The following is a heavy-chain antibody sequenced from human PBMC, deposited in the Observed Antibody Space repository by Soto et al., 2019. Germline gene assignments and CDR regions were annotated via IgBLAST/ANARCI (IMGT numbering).Heavy chain of an antibody. V-gene: IGHV3-11*06. CDR2: ISSSSSYT. CDR3: ARRVNYYDSSAYYFDY. D-gene: IGHD3-22*01. Sequence: QVQLVESGGGLVKPGGSLRLSCAASGFTFSDYYMSWIRQAPGKGLEWVSYISSSSSYTNYADSVKGRFTISRDNAKNALYLQMNSLRAEDTAVYYCARRVNYYDSSAYYFDYWGQGTLFTVSS. J-gene: IGHJ4*02. CDR1: GFTFSDYY.